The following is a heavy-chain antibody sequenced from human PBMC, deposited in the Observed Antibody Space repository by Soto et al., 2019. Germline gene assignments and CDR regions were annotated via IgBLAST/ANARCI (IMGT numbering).Heavy chain of an antibody. CDR2: VSIGGST. CDR3: AKSAMIVVVIALQDAFDI. CDR1: GFTFSSYA. D-gene: IGHD3-22*01. V-gene: IGHV3-23*01. J-gene: IGHJ3*02. Sequence: DVQLLESGGGLVQPEGSLRLSCAASGFTFSSYAMGWVRQGPGKGLEWVAVVSIGGSTYYADSVKGRFTISRDNSKNTLYLQMNSLRAEDTAVYYCAKSAMIVVVIALQDAFDIWGQGTMVTVSS.